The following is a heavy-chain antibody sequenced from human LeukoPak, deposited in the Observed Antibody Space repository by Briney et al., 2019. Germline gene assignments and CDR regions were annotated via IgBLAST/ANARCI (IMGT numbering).Heavy chain of an antibody. CDR2: IYHSGST. V-gene: IGHV4-38-2*02. Sequence: SETLSLTCTVSGYSISSGYYWGWIRQPPGKGLAWIGSIYHSGSTYYNPSLKSRVTISVDTSKNQFSLKLSSVTAADTAVYYCATARQQYSSSWYEGSWFDPWGQGTLVTVSS. CDR3: ATARQQYSSSWYEGSWFDP. J-gene: IGHJ5*02. CDR1: GYSISSGYY. D-gene: IGHD6-13*01.